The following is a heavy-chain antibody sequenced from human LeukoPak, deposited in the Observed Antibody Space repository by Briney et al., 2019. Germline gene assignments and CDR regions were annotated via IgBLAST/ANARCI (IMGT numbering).Heavy chain of an antibody. Sequence: ASVKVSCKASGYTFTDYPMNWVRQAPGQGLEWMGWINTNTGNPTYAQGFTGRFVFSLDTSVSTAYLQISSLKAEDTAVYYCARLHDDILTGLDVFDIWGQGTMVTVSS. CDR1: GYTFTDYP. J-gene: IGHJ3*02. CDR3: ARLHDDILTGLDVFDI. CDR2: INTNTGNP. D-gene: IGHD3-9*01. V-gene: IGHV7-4-1*02.